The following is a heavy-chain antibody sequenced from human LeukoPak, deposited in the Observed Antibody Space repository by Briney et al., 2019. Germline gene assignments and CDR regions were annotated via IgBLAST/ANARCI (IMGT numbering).Heavy chain of an antibody. CDR3: ASSSGWFDY. Sequence: PGGSLRLSCAASGFTFSSYGMHWVRQAPGKGLEWVAVISYDGSNKYYADSVKGRFTISRDNSKNTLYLQMNSLRAEGTAVYYCASSSGWFDYWGQGTLVTVSS. CDR2: ISYDGSNK. D-gene: IGHD6-19*01. CDR1: GFTFSSYG. J-gene: IGHJ4*02. V-gene: IGHV3-30*03.